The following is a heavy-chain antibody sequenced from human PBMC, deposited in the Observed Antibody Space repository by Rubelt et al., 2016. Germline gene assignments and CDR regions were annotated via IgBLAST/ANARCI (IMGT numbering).Heavy chain of an antibody. CDR2: IYHSGST. CDR1: GGSFSGYY. CDR3: ARSQTGATLDAFDI. J-gene: IGHJ3*02. V-gene: IGHV4-34*01. D-gene: IGHD1-26*01. Sequence: QVQLQQWGAGLLKPSETLSLTCAVYGGSFSGYYWSWIRQPPGKGLEWIGSIYHSGSTYYNPSLKSRVTISVDTSKKQFSLKRSCVTAADTAVYYCARSQTGATLDAFDIWGQGTMVTVSS.